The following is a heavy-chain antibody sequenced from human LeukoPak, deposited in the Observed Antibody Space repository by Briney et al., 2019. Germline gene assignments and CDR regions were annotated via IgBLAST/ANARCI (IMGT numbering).Heavy chain of an antibody. CDR1: GFTFSTYA. V-gene: IGHV3-23*01. Sequence: GGSLRLSCAASGFTFSTYAMSWVRQAPGKGLEWVSAISDSGDDTYYADSVKGRFTISRDNSKNTLYLQMSSLRAEDTAVYYCAKERQLALHYWGQGTLITVSS. CDR3: AKERQLALHY. J-gene: IGHJ4*02. CDR2: ISDSGDDT. D-gene: IGHD1-7*01.